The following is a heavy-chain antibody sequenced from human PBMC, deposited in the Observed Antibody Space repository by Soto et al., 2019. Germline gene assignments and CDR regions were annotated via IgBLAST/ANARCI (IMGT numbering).Heavy chain of an antibody. CDR1: GYSFTSYW. CDR2: IYPGDSDT. V-gene: IGHV5-51*01. D-gene: IGHD6-13*01. CDR3: ARHSSSWYEKYYYGMDV. J-gene: IGHJ6*02. Sequence: EVQLVQSGAEVKKPGESLKISCKGSGYSFTSYWIGWVRQMPGKGLEWMGIIYPGDSDTRYSPSFQGQVTISADKSISTAYLQWSSLKASDTAMYYWARHSSSWYEKYYYGMDVWGQGTTVTVSS.